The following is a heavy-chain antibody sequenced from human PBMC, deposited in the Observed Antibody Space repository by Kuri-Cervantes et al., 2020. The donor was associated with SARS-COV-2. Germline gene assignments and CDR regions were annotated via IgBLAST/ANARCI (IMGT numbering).Heavy chain of an antibody. J-gene: IGHJ6*03. Sequence: GGSLRLSCAASGFTFSSYSMNWVRQAPGKGLEWLAVILYDGSDKFYADSVKGRFTVSRDNSKNTLYLQMNSLRAEDTAVYYCARSGSGTYFHYFYYYMDVWGKGTTVTVSS. D-gene: IGHD3-10*01. CDR2: ILYDGSDK. CDR1: GFTFSSYS. CDR3: ARSGSGTYFHYFYYYMDV. V-gene: IGHV3-33*08.